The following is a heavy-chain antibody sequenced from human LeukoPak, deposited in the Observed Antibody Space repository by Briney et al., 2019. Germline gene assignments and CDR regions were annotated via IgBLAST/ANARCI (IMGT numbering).Heavy chain of an antibody. V-gene: IGHV4-39*07. Sequence: SETLSLTCTVSGGSISSSSYYWGWIRQPPGKGLEWIGSIYYSGSTYYNPSLKSRVTMYIDTSKNQFSLKLSSVTAADTSVYFCARGPHSYDSSGAFDIWGQGTMVTVSS. D-gene: IGHD3-22*01. CDR1: GGSISSSSYY. CDR2: IYYSGST. CDR3: ARGPHSYDSSGAFDI. J-gene: IGHJ3*02.